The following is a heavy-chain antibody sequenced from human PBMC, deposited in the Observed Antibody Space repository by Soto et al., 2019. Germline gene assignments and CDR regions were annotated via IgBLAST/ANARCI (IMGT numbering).Heavy chain of an antibody. CDR2: IYYSGST. D-gene: IGHD3-22*01. Sequence: SETLSLTCAVSGVSINSNYFWSWIRQPPGKGLEWIGYIYYSGSTNYNPSLKSRVTISVDTSKNQFSLKLSSVTAADTAVYYCASTYYYDSSGYYPQWGQGTLVTVSS. J-gene: IGHJ4*02. CDR3: ASTYYYDSSGYYPQ. CDR1: GVSINSNYF. V-gene: IGHV4-59*08.